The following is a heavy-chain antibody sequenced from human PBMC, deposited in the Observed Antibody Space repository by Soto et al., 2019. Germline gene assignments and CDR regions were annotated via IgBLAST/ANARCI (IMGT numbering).Heavy chain of an antibody. CDR2: ISSSSSCI. CDR1: GFTFNSYG. D-gene: IGHD4-17*01. V-gene: IGHV3-21*01. Sequence: GSLRLSCAASGFTFNSYGMNWVRQAPGKGLEWVSSISSSSSCIYYADSVKGRFTISRDNAKNSLYLQMNSLRAEDTAVYICSKDLNTVTTEYFQHWGQGTLVTVSS. J-gene: IGHJ1*01. CDR3: SKDLNTVTTEYFQH.